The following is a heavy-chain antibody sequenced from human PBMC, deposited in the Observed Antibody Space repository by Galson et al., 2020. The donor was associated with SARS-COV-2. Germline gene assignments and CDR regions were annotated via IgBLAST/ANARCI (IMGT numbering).Heavy chain of an antibody. CDR1: GISLDTTGVG. V-gene: IGHV2-5*01. CDR3: AHRFSGTYSVWSNNWFDS. Sequence: SGPTLVKPTQTLTLTCSLSGISLDTTGVGVHWIRQPPGGALEWLALIYWNGEERYSPSLKSRLAITKDTSKNQVVLTMTNLDPVDTATYYCAHRFSGTYSVWSNNWFDSWGQGTLVTVSS. D-gene: IGHD1-26*01. CDR2: IYWNGEE. J-gene: IGHJ5*01.